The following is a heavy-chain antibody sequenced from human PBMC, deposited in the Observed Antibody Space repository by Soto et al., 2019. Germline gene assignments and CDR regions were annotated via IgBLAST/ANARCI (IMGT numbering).Heavy chain of an antibody. CDR1: GFTFSNAW. D-gene: IGHD3-22*01. V-gene: IGHV3-15*07. J-gene: IGHJ4*01. Sequence: EVQLVESGGGLVKPGGSLRLSCAASGFTFSNAWINWVRQAPGKGLEWVGRIKSKTDGGTTDFAAPGKGRFAISRDDSKNIVYLQTNSLKTEDTYIYYCTIDSYSTMILVRFDYWGHGTLVTVSS. CDR3: TIDSYSTMILVRFDY. CDR2: IKSKTDGGTT.